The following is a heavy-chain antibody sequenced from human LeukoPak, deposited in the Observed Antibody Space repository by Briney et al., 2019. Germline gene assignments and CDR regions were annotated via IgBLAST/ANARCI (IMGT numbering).Heavy chain of an antibody. CDR1: GGSISSYY. V-gene: IGHV4-59*01. Sequence: SETLSLTCTVSGGSISSYYWSWIRQPPGKGLEWIGYIYYSGSTSYNPSLKSRVTISVHTSKNQFSLKLSSVTAADTAVYYCAREAEKFVGYASSGYYPRNYWYFDLWGRGTLVIVSS. CDR3: AREAEKFVGYASSGYYPRNYWYFDL. J-gene: IGHJ2*01. CDR2: IYYSGST. D-gene: IGHD3-22*01.